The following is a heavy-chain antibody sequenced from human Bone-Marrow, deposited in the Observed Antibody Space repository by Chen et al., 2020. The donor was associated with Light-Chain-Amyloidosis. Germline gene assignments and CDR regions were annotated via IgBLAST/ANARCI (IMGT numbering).Heavy chain of an antibody. V-gene: IGHV1-3*01. CDR3: ASDWAAAGPDD. CDR1: GYTFTTYA. D-gene: IGHD6-13*01. J-gene: IGHJ4*02. Sequence: QFPIVQSGAEVKKPGTSVKVLCTASGYTFTTYAMHWVRQAPGQSLEWMGWINAGNGNTKYSQKFQDSVTITRDTSASTAYIELSSLRSEDTAVYYCASDWAAAGPDDWGQGTLVTVSS. CDR2: INAGNGNT.